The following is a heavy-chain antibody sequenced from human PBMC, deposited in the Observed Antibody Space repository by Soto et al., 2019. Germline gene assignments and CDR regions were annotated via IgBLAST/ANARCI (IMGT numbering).Heavy chain of an antibody. V-gene: IGHV1-69*01. CDR2: IIPIFGTA. D-gene: IGHD3-3*01. J-gene: IGHJ6*02. CDR1: GGTFSSYA. CDR3: ARDTAITIYYYYYGMDV. Sequence: QVQLVQSGAEVKKPGSSVKVSCKASGGTFSSYAISWVRQAPGQGLEWMGGIIPIFGTANYAQKFQGRVTITADESTSTADMELSSVRSEDTAVYYCARDTAITIYYYYYGMDVWGQGTTVTVSS.